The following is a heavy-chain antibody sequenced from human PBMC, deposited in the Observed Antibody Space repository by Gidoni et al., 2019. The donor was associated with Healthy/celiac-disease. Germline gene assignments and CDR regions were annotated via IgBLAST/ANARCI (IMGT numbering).Heavy chain of an antibody. CDR1: GGYFSGYY. J-gene: IGHJ3*02. Sequence: QVQLQQWGAGLLKPSETLSLTCDVYGGYFSGYYWSWIRQPPGKGLEWIVEINQSGSTNYNPSLKSRVTISVDTSKNQFSLKLSSVTAADTAVYYCARGRSSSWYGDDAFDIWGQGTMVTVSS. CDR2: INQSGST. V-gene: IGHV4-34*01. D-gene: IGHD6-13*01. CDR3: ARGRSSSWYGDDAFDI.